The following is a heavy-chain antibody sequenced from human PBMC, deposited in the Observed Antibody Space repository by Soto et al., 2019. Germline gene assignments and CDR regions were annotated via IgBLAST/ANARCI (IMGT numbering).Heavy chain of an antibody. CDR1: GFTFSDYY. J-gene: IGHJ6*02. D-gene: IGHD3-10*01. V-gene: IGHV3-11*01. Sequence: QVQLVESGGGLVKPGGSLRLSCAASGFTFSDYYMNWIRQAPGKGLEWVSYISGSGITKYYADSVKGRFTISRDNAKNSLYLQMNTLRAEDTAVYYCARNVAKRGSGMSYYSYGLDVWGQGTTVTVSS. CDR2: ISGSGITK. CDR3: ARNVAKRGSGMSYYSYGLDV.